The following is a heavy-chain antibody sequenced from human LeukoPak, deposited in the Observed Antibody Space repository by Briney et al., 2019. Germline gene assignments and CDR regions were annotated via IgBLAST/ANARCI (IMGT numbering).Heavy chain of an antibody. J-gene: IGHJ4*02. Sequence: ASVKVSCKASGYTFTSYGTSWVRQAPGQGLEWMGWISAYNGNTNYAQKLQGRVTMTTDTSTSTAYMELRSLRSDDTAVYYCARIELYYDFWSGQDYWGQGTLVTVSS. CDR1: GYTFTSYG. D-gene: IGHD3-3*01. CDR3: ARIELYYDFWSGQDY. CDR2: ISAYNGNT. V-gene: IGHV1-18*01.